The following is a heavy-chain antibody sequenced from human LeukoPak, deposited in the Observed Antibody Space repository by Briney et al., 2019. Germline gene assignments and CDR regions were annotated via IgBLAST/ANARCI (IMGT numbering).Heavy chain of an antibody. Sequence: GGSLRLSCAASGFTFTSFWMHWVRQAPGRGLEWVSRTNSDGSNTNYADSVKGRFTISRDNAKNSLYLQMNSLRAEDTAVYYCARDRLAVAGGGWFDPWGQGTLVTVSS. CDR3: ARDRLAVAGGGWFDP. J-gene: IGHJ5*02. CDR2: TNSDGSNT. D-gene: IGHD6-19*01. CDR1: GFTFTSFW. V-gene: IGHV3-74*01.